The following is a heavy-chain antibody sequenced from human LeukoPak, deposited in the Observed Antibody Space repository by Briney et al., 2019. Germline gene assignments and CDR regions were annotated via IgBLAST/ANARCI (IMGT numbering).Heavy chain of an antibody. CDR1: GFTFRYFA. V-gene: IGHV3-23*01. Sequence: GGSLRLSCAASGFTFRYFAMSWVRQAPGKGLKWVSAISDSGASTYYADSVKGRVTISRDDSKNTLYLQMNSLRAEDTAVYYCAKEGGYCSSSTCPRRMDVWGQGTTVTVSS. CDR3: AKEGGYCSSSTCPRRMDV. D-gene: IGHD2-2*03. CDR2: ISDSGAST. J-gene: IGHJ6*02.